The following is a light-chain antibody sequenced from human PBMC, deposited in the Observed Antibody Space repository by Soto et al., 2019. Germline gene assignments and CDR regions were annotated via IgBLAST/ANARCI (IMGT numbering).Light chain of an antibody. J-gene: IGKJ1*01. CDR1: QDIKNY. V-gene: IGKV1-33*01. CDR3: QQYKSYSRT. Sequence: DIQMTQSPSSLSASVGDRVTITCQASQDIKNYLNWYQQKSGKAPKLLIYDASDLETGVPSRFSGSGSGTDFTFTINSLQPEDIATYYCQQYKSYSRTFGQGTKVDIK. CDR2: DAS.